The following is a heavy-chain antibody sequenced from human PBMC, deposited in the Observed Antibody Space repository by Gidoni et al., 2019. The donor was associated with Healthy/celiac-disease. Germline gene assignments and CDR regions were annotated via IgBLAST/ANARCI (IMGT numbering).Heavy chain of an antibody. CDR1: GFTFSSHS. Sequence: EVQLVESGGGLVKPGGSLRLSCAASGFTFSSHSMNWVRQAPGKGLEWVTSISSSSSYIYYADSVKGRFTISRDNAKNSLYLQMNSLRAEDTAVYYCARDPQGPPFDYWGQGTLVTVSS. CDR3: ARDPQGPPFDY. V-gene: IGHV3-21*01. CDR2: ISSSSSYI. J-gene: IGHJ4*02.